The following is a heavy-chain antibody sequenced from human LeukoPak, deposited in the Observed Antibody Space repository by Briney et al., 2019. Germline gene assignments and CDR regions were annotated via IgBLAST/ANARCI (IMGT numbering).Heavy chain of an antibody. D-gene: IGHD3-22*01. CDR1: GFTFSSYA. V-gene: IGHV3-30-3*01. CDR2: ISYDGSNK. J-gene: IGHJ4*02. Sequence: QTGGSLRLSCAASGFTFSSYAMHWVRQAPGKGLEWVAVISYDGSNKYYADSVKGRFTISRDNSKNTLYLQMNSLRAEDTAVYYCARDQTMIEGLMDYWGQGTLVTVSS. CDR3: ARDQTMIEGLMDY.